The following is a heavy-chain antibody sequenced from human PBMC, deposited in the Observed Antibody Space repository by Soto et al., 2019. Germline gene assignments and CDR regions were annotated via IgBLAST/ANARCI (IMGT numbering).Heavy chain of an antibody. CDR3: ARASGPFDY. CDR1: GFTFSSYG. Sequence: QVQLVESGGGVVQPGRSLRLSCAASGFTFSSYGMHWVRQAPGKGLDWVAVIWFDGSNKYYADSVKGRFTISRDNSKNTLYLQMNSLRAEDTDLYYCARASGPFDYWGEGTLVTVSS. CDR2: IWFDGSNK. J-gene: IGHJ4*02. V-gene: IGHV3-33*01.